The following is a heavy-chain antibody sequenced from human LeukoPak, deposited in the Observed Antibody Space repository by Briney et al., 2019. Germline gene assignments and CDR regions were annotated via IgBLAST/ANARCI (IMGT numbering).Heavy chain of an antibody. CDR3: ARDDESRYYDILTGYSGCHP. CDR1: GFTFSSYA. V-gene: IGHV3-30*04. D-gene: IGHD3-9*01. J-gene: IGHJ5*02. Sequence: GRSLRLSCAASGFTFSSYAMLWVRQAPGKGLEWVAVISYDGSNKYYADSVKGRFTISRDNSKNTLYLQMNSLRAEDTAVYYCARDDESRYYDILTGYSGCHPWDRGTGVPVSA. CDR2: ISYDGSNK.